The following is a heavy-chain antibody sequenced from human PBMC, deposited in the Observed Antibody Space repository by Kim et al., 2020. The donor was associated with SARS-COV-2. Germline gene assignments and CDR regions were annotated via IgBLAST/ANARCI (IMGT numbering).Heavy chain of an antibody. CDR1: GYTFTSYA. CDR3: ARRYDFWSGAGDYYYLMDV. V-gene: IGHV7-4-1*02. J-gene: IGHJ6*02. D-gene: IGHD3-3*01. CDR2: INTNTGNP. Sequence: ASVKVSYKASGYTFTSYAMNWVRQAPGQGLEWMGWINTNTGNPTYAQGFTGRFVFSLDTSVSTAYLQISSLKAEDTAVYYCARRYDFWSGAGDYYYLMDVWGQGTTVTVSS.